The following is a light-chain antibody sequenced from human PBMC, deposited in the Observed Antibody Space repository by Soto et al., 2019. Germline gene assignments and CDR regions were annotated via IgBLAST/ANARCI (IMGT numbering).Light chain of an antibody. V-gene: IGKV3-11*01. CDR2: DAS. CDR3: QHRSNWPRT. Sequence: IVVTQSPATLSLSPGERATLSCRASQSVSSYLAWYQQKPGPAPRLLIYDASNRATGIPARFSGSGSGTDFTLTISSLEPEDFAVYYCQHRSNWPRTFGPGTKVDIK. J-gene: IGKJ3*01. CDR1: QSVSSY.